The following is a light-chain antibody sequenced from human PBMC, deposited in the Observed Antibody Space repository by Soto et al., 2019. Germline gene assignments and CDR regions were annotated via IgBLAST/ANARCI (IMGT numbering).Light chain of an antibody. CDR3: QQYYSTPWT. CDR1: QSVLYSSNNKNN. Sequence: DIVMTQSPDSLAVSLGERATINCKSSQSVLYSSNNKNNLAWYQQKPGQPPKLLIYWASSRESGVPVRFSGSGSGTDSTLAISSLQAEDVAIYYCQQYYSTPWTFGQGTKVEIK. CDR2: WAS. J-gene: IGKJ1*01. V-gene: IGKV4-1*01.